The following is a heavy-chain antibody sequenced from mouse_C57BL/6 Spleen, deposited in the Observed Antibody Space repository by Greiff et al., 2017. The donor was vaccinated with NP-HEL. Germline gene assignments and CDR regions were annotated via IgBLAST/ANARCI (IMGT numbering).Heavy chain of an antibody. D-gene: IGHD2-3*01. CDR2: INYDGSST. CDR3: ARDRDDGYYFDY. J-gene: IGHJ2*01. CDR1: GFTFSDYY. Sequence: EVQVVESEGGLVQPGSSMKLSCTASGFTFSDYYMAWVRQVPEKGLEWVANINYDGSSTYYLDSLKSRFIISRDNAKNILYLQMSSLKSEDTATYYCARDRDDGYYFDYWGQGTTLTVSS. V-gene: IGHV5-16*01.